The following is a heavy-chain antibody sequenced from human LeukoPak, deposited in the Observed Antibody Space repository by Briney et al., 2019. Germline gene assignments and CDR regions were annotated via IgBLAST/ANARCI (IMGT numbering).Heavy chain of an antibody. CDR2: IKQDGTEK. Sequence: GGSLRLSCTASGFTFTTYWMSWVRHPPGKGLEWVANIKQDGTEKYYVDSMKGRFTVSRDNSKNTLYLQMNSLRAEDTAVYYCAKPYSGYDYYFDYWGQGTLVTVSS. J-gene: IGHJ4*02. CDR3: AKPYSGYDYYFDY. CDR1: GFTFTTYW. D-gene: IGHD5-12*01. V-gene: IGHV3-7*03.